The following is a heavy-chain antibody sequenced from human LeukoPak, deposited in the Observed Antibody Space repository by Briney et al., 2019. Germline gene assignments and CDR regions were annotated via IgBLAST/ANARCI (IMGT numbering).Heavy chain of an antibody. CDR2: IYPGDSDT. V-gene: IGHV5-51*01. J-gene: IGHJ1*01. Sequence: RGESLKISCKGSGYNFTTYWIGWVRQMPGKGLEWMGIIYPGDSDTRYSPSFQGQVTISADKSISTAYLQWSSLKASDTAMYHCARLEGGLIAATPRYFQHWGQGTLVTVSS. CDR1: GYNFTTYW. D-gene: IGHD6-25*01. CDR3: ARLEGGLIAATPRYFQH.